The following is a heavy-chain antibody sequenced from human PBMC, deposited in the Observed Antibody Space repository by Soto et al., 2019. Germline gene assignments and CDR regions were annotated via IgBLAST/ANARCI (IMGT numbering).Heavy chain of an antibody. CDR1: GGSISSSSYY. CDR3: ARRKALSLRGVINWFDP. CDR2: IYYSGST. D-gene: IGHD3-10*01. V-gene: IGHV4-39*01. Sequence: SETLSLTCTVSGGSISSSSYYWGWIRQPPGKGLEWIGSIYYSGSTYYNPSLKSRVTISVDTSKNQFSLKLSSVTAADTAVYYCARRKALSLRGVINWFDPWGQGTLVTVS. J-gene: IGHJ5*02.